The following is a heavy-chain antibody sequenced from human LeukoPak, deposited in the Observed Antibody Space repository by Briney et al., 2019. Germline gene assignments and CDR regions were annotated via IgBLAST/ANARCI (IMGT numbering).Heavy chain of an antibody. J-gene: IGHJ4*02. CDR3: AKTPVPIVVVTAIDPYFDY. D-gene: IGHD2-21*02. V-gene: IGHV3-23*01. CDR2: ISGSGGST. CDR1: GFTFSSYA. Sequence: PGGSLRLSCAASGFTFSSYAMSWVRQAPGKGLEWVSAISGSGGSTYYADSVKGRFTISRDNSKNTLYLQMNSLRAEDTAVYYCAKTPVPIVVVTAIDPYFDYWGQGTLVTVSS.